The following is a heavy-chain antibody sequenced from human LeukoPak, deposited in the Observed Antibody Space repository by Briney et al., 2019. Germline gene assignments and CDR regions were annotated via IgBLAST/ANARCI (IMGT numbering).Heavy chain of an antibody. CDR2: IKTTTVGGTT. CDR3: TTDFFQGYSGS. Sequence: GGSLRLSCVASGFTFSNVWMTWVRQAPGKGLECVGRIKTTTVGGTTDYAAPVKGRFTISRDDSKNMVYLQMKSLQTEDTAVYYCTTDFFQGYSGSWGQGTLVTVSS. V-gene: IGHV3-15*01. J-gene: IGHJ5*02. D-gene: IGHD5-12*01. CDR1: GFTFSNVW.